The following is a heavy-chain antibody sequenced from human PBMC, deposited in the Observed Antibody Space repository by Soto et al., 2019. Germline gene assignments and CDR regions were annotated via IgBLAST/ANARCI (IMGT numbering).Heavy chain of an antibody. Sequence: EVQLLESGGGLVQPGGSLRLSCAASGFPFSSYAMTWVRQAPGKGLEWVSVISGVGGSTYYANSVKGRFTISRDNSKNTLYLQMDSLTDEDTAVYYCAKAQNSGREKMSLLFDSWGQGILVTVSS. J-gene: IGHJ4*02. CDR3: AKAQNSGREKMSLLFDS. CDR2: ISGVGGST. D-gene: IGHD1-26*01. CDR1: GFPFSSYA. V-gene: IGHV3-23*01.